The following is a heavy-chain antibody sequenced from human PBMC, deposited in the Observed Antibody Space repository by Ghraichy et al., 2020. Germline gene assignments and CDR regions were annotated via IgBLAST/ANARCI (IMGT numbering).Heavy chain of an antibody. Sequence: GGSLRLSCAASGFTFPDLWMNWVRQAPGKGLEWVANIKYDGSEKYYVDSVKGRFIISRDNAKNLLYLQMNSLRVEDKGVYYCARRNNWDYWGQGTLVTVSS. V-gene: IGHV3-7*01. CDR3: ARRNNWDY. D-gene: IGHD5-24*01. J-gene: IGHJ4*02. CDR1: GFTFPDLW. CDR2: IKYDGSEK.